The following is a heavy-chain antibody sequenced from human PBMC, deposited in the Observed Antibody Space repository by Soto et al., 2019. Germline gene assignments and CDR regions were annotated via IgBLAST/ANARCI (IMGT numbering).Heavy chain of an antibody. Sequence: QVRLVESGGGVVQPGRSLRLSCAASGFTFSSYGMHWVRQAPGKGLEWVAVISYDGSNKYYADSVKGRFTISRDNSKNTLYLQMNSLRAEDTAVYYCAKLSDSSGLFDYWGQGTLVTVSS. D-gene: IGHD3-22*01. CDR2: ISYDGSNK. CDR3: AKLSDSSGLFDY. J-gene: IGHJ4*02. CDR1: GFTFSSYG. V-gene: IGHV3-30*18.